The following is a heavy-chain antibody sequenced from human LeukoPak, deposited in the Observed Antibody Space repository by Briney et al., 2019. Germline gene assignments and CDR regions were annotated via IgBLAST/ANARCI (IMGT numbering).Heavy chain of an antibody. D-gene: IGHD4-17*01. CDR3: ARAPPGAGDFYWYFDL. CDR1: GGSISSGSYY. CDR2: IYTSGST. V-gene: IGHV4-61*02. Sequence: PSQTLSLTCTVSGGSISSGSYYWSWIRQPPGKGLEWIGRIYTSGSTNYNPSLKGRVTISVDTSKNQFSLKLSSVTAADTAVYYCARAPPGAGDFYWYFDLWGRGTLVTVSS. J-gene: IGHJ2*01.